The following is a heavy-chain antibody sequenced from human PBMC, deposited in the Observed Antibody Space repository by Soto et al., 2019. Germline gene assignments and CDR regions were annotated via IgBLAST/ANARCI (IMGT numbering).Heavy chain of an antibody. Sequence: SETLSLTCTVSGGSISSYYWSWIRQPAGKGLEWIGRIYTSGSTNYNPSLKSRVTMSVDTSKNQFSLKLSSVTAADTAVYYCARGVIAYCGRDCYSDWLDPWGQGTLVTVSS. V-gene: IGHV4-4*07. CDR3: ARGVIAYCGRDCYSDWLDP. D-gene: IGHD2-21*02. CDR2: IYTSGST. CDR1: GGSISSYY. J-gene: IGHJ5*02.